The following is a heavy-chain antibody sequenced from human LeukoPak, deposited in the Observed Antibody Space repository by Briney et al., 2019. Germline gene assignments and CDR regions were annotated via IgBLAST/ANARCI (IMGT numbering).Heavy chain of an antibody. CDR1: GGTFSSYA. Sequence: SVKVSCKASGGTFSSYAISWVRQAPGQGLEWMGGIIPIFGTANYAQKFQGRVTITADESTSTAYMELSSLRSEDTAVYYCARVSDYCSSTSCYDNYYYYYMDVWGKGTTVTVSS. CDR3: ARVSDYCSSTSCYDNYYYYYMDV. J-gene: IGHJ6*03. V-gene: IGHV1-69*01. D-gene: IGHD2-2*01. CDR2: IIPIFGTA.